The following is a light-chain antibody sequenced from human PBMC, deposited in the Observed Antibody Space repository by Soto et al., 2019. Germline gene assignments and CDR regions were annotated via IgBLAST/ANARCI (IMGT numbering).Light chain of an antibody. CDR1: SSDVGGYNY. CDR2: EVS. V-gene: IGLV2-14*01. CDR3: SSYTSKTTRVV. Sequence: QSALTQPASVSGSPGQSITISCTGTSSDVGGYNYVSWHQQHPGKAPKLIIFEVSYRPSGVSNRFSGSKSGNTASLTISGLQAEDEGDYYCSSYTSKTTRVVFGGGTKVTVL. J-gene: IGLJ2*01.